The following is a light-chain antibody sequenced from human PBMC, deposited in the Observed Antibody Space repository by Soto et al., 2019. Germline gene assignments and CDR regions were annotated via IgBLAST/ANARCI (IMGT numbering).Light chain of an antibody. CDR1: SSNIGVNY. CDR2: TNN. J-gene: IGLJ2*01. V-gene: IGLV1-47*01. CDR3: ATWDDSLSGVV. Sequence: QPVLTQPPSASGTPGQRVTISCSGSSSNIGVNYVYWYQQLPGTAPKLLIHTNNQRPSGVPDRFSGSKSGTSASLAISGLRSEDEADYHCATWDDSLSGVVFGGGTKLTVL.